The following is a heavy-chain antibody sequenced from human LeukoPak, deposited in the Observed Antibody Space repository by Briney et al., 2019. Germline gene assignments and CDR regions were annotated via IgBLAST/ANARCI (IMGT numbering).Heavy chain of an antibody. CDR1: GGSISSTTYY. Sequence: SETLSLTCTVSGGSISSTTYYWGWVRRPPGKGLEWIGSIYYSGSTYYNPSLKSRVTVSVDTSKNQFSLNLSSVTPADTAVYYCVRGSTLRHYQYWGQGTLVTVSS. CDR2: IYYSGST. D-gene: IGHD3-16*01. J-gene: IGHJ4*02. CDR3: VRGSTLRHYQY. V-gene: IGHV4-39*01.